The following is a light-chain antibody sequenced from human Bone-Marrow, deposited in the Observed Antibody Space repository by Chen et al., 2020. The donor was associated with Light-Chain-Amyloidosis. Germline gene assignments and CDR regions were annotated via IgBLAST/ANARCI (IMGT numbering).Light chain of an antibody. CDR1: DLPTKY. J-gene: IGLJ2*01. CDR2: RDT. Sequence: SYELTQPPSVSVSPGQTARITCSGDDLPTKYAYWYQQKPGQAPVLVIHRDTKRPSGISERFSGSSSGTTATLTISVVQAEDEADYHCQSADSSGTYEVIFGGGTKLTVL. CDR3: QSADSSGTYEVI. V-gene: IGLV3-25*03.